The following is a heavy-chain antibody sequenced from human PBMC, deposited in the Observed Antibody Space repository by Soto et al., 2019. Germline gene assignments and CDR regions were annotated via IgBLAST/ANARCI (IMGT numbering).Heavy chain of an antibody. J-gene: IGHJ4*02. CDR1: GFTVSTNY. V-gene: IGHV3-53*02. CDR2: IDSGGST. CDR3: ARRSSGYPYYFGY. Sequence: EVQLVETGGGLIQPGGSLRLSCAASGFTVSTNYMSWVRQAPGKGLEWVSLIDSGGSTYYADAVKGRFTISSDNSKNTLYLQMNSLRAEDTAVYYCARRSSGYPYYFGYWGQGTLVTVSS. D-gene: IGHD3-22*01.